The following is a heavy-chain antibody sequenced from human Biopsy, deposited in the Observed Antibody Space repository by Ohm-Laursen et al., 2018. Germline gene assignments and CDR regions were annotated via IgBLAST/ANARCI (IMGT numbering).Heavy chain of an antibody. D-gene: IGHD2-8*01. CDR2: INCKTGAT. Sequence: ASVKASCKVSSYTFTDYNIHSMRQAPGQGLEWLGYINCKTGATNYAQKFQGTVTMTRDTSISTAYLALGSLRSVDTAIYYCARDPLNGHKHFDYWGQGSLVTVSS. CDR1: SYTFTDYN. J-gene: IGHJ4*02. CDR3: ARDPLNGHKHFDY. V-gene: IGHV1-2*02.